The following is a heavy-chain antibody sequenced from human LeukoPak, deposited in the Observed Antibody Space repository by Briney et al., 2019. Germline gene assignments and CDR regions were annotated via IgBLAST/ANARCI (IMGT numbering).Heavy chain of an antibody. D-gene: IGHD3-10*01. CDR1: GYSINNGYY. Sequence: SETLSLTCIVSGYSINNGYYWGWIRQPPGKGLEWIGSIYYSGSTYYNPSLKSRVTISVDTSKNQFSLKLSSVTAADTAVYYCARAIRWSYFDYWGQGTLVTVSS. V-gene: IGHV4-38-2*02. CDR2: IYYSGST. J-gene: IGHJ4*02. CDR3: ARAIRWSYFDY.